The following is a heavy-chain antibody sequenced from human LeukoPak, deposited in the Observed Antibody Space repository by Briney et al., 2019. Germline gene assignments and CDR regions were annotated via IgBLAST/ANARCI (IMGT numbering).Heavy chain of an antibody. CDR1: GGTFSSYA. J-gene: IGHJ4*02. D-gene: IGHD6-19*01. V-gene: IGHV1-69*04. CDR3: ARDQWLADY. CDR2: IIPILGIA. Sequence: SVKVSCKASGGTFSSYAISWVRQAPGQGLEWMGRIIPILGIANYAQKFQGRVTITADKSTSTAYMELRSLRSDDTAVYYCARDQWLADYWGQGTLVTVSS.